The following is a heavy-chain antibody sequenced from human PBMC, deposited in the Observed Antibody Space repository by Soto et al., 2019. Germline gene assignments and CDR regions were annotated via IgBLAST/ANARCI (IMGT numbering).Heavy chain of an antibody. J-gene: IGHJ4*02. CDR3: AKDRNYPRDQFHY. D-gene: IGHD1-7*01. V-gene: IGHV3-23*01. Sequence: GGSLRLSCAASGFTFSTYALSWVRQAPGRGLEWVSAISANGQGIYYADSVRGRFTISRDNSKNTIFLHMDSLRAEDTAVYYCAKDRNYPRDQFHYWGQGTLVTVSS. CDR2: ISANGQGI. CDR1: GFTFSTYA.